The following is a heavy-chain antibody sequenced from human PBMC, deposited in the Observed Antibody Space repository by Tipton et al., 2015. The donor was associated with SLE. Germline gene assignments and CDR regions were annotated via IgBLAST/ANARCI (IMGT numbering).Heavy chain of an antibody. V-gene: IGHV4-59*11. J-gene: IGHJ4*02. CDR1: GGSISSHY. D-gene: IGHD6-19*01. CDR3: ARVSESGWYYFDY. CDR2: IYYSGST. Sequence: TLSLTCTVSGGSISSHYWSWIRQPPGKGLEWIGDIYYSGSTNYNPALKSRVTISVDTSKNQFSLKLSSVTAADTAVYYCARVSESGWYYFDYWGQGTLVTVSS.